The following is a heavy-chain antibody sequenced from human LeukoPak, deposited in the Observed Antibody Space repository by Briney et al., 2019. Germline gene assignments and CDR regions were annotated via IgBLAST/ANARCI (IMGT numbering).Heavy chain of an antibody. CDR3: ARGYSGSFFFGY. CDR1: GYTFTSYY. Sequence: ASVKLSCKASGYTFTSYYMHWVRQAPGQGLEWMGIINPSGGNTNYAQKFQGRVTMTRDTSTSTVYMQLSSLRSEDTAVYYCARGYSGSFFFGYWGQGTLVTVSS. D-gene: IGHD1-26*01. J-gene: IGHJ4*02. V-gene: IGHV1-46*01. CDR2: INPSGGNT.